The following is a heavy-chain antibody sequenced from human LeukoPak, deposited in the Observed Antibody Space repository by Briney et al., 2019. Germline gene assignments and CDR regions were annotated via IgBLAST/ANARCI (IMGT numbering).Heavy chain of an antibody. CDR3: DRASSHYYYGMDV. CDR2: IYHSGST. Sequence: SETLSLTCAVSGGSISSGGYSWSWIRQPPGKGLEWIGYIYHSGSTYYNPSLKSRVTISVDRSKNQFSLKLSSVTAADTAVYYCDRASSHYYYGMDVWGQGTTVTVSS. V-gene: IGHV4-30-2*01. J-gene: IGHJ6*02. CDR1: GGSISSGGYS.